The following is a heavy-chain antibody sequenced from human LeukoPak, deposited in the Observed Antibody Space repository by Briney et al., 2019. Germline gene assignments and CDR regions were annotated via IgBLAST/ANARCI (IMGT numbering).Heavy chain of an antibody. J-gene: IGHJ4*02. CDR2: ISYDGSNK. Sequence: GGSLRLSCAASGFTFSSYGMHWVRQAPGKGLEWVAVISYDGSNKYYADSVKGRFTISRDNAKNTLYLQMNSLRAEDTAVYYCARGYCSSTSCYLYCSGGSCYYFDYWGQGTLVTVSS. V-gene: IGHV3-30*03. CDR1: GFTFSSYG. CDR3: ARGYCSSTSCYLYCSGGSCYYFDY. D-gene: IGHD2-2*01.